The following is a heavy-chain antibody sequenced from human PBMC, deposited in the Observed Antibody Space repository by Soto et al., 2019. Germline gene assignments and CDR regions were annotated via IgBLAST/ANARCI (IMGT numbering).Heavy chain of an antibody. J-gene: IGHJ4*02. Sequence: GGSLRLSCAASGFTFSSYAMHWVRQAPGKGLEWVAVISYDGSNKYYADSVKGRFTISRDNSKNTLYLQMNSRRAEDTAVYYCARSVVVVAALLYWGQGTLVTVSS. CDR1: GFTFSSYA. D-gene: IGHD2-15*01. V-gene: IGHV3-30-3*01. CDR3: ARSVVVVAALLY. CDR2: ISYDGSNK.